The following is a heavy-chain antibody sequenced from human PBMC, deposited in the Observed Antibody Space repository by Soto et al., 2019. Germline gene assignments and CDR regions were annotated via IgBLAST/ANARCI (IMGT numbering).Heavy chain of an antibody. Sequence: QVQLVQSGAEVKKPGASVKVSCKASGYTFTSYGISWVRQAPGQGLEWMGWISAYNGNTNYAQKLQGRVTMTTDTSKSTAYRELRSLRSADTAVYYCAREDILTLLGDYWGQGTLVTVSS. CDR2: ISAYNGNT. J-gene: IGHJ4*02. V-gene: IGHV1-18*01. CDR3: AREDILTLLGDY. D-gene: IGHD3-9*01. CDR1: GYTFTSYG.